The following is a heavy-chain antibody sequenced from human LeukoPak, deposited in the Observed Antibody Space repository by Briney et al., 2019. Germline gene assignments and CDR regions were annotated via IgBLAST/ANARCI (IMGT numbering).Heavy chain of an antibody. D-gene: IGHD1-14*01. CDR1: GASISRTSYY. CDR3: VSGSGYFFDY. J-gene: IGHJ4*02. Sequence: SGTLSLTCTVSGASISRTSYYWGWIRQPPGKGLEWVVTLYSSGTTYYNPSLKSRVTISVDTSKNQFALKLSSVTAADTAVYYCVSGSGYFFDYWGQGTLVTVSS. CDR2: LYSSGTT. V-gene: IGHV4-39*01.